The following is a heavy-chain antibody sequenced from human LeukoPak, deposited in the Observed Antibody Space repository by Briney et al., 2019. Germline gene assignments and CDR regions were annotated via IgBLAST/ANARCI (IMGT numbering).Heavy chain of an antibody. Sequence: VGSLRLSCAASGFTLRSSAMSWVRQAPGKGLEWVSGSGRGGSTYYADSVKGRFTISRDNSKNTLYLQMNSLRAEDTSVYDCAKDFWSGYYPNYWGQGTLVTVSS. J-gene: IGHJ4*02. V-gene: IGHV3-23*01. CDR3: AKDFWSGYYPNY. CDR1: GFTLRSSA. CDR2: SGRGGST. D-gene: IGHD3-3*01.